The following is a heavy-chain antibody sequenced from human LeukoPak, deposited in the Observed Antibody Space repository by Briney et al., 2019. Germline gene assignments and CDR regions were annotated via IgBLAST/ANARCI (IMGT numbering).Heavy chain of an antibody. CDR3: ARDRYYIFDY. V-gene: IGHV3-74*01. D-gene: IGHD3-10*01. CDR1: GFTFSSTW. J-gene: IGHJ4*02. CDR2: ITSDGSST. Sequence: PGGSLRLSCAASGFTFSSTWMNWVRQGPGKGLEWVSRITSDGSSTIYADSVKGRFTISRDNAKSTVYLQMNSLRAEDTAVYFCARDRYYIFDYWGQGAPVTGSS.